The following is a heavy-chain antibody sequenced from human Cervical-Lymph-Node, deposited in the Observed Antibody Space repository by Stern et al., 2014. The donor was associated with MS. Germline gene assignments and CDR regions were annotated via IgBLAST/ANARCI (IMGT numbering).Heavy chain of an antibody. CDR3: ARGGGLVGYFDY. CDR1: GDTFSSYA. CDR2: ISPVFETA. Sequence: VQLVESGAEVKKPGSSVKVSCKASGDTFSSYAINWVRQAPGQGLEWMGGISPVFETANYAQKFQGRVTSTADKSTNTAYMELMTVRSEDTAVYYCARGGGLVGYFDYWGQGTLVSVSS. D-gene: IGHD1-26*01. V-gene: IGHV1-69*06. J-gene: IGHJ4*02.